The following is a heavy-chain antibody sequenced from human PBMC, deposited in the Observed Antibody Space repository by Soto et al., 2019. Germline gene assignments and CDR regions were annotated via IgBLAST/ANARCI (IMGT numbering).Heavy chain of an antibody. CDR1: GSTFSSYG. CDR3: AKDTYYHDSSGYYVFDY. CDR2: ISYDGSNE. V-gene: IGHV3-30*18. D-gene: IGHD3-22*01. Sequence: PGGSLRLSCAASGSTFSSYGMHWVRQAPGKGLEWVTHISYDGSNEHYTDSVKGRFTISRDNSKNTLYLQMNSLRAEDTAVYYCAKDTYYHDSSGYYVFDYWGQGTLVTVSS. J-gene: IGHJ4*02.